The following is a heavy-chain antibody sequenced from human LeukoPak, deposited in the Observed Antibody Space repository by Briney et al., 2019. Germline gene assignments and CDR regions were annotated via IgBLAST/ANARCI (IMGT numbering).Heavy chain of an antibody. D-gene: IGHD6-25*01. Sequence: GSLRLSCAGSGFTFSSYSMSWIRQPPGKGLEWIGYIYYSGSTNYNPSLKSRVTISVDTSKNQFSLKLSSVTAADTAVYYCARGRLPLDYWGQGTLVTVSS. J-gene: IGHJ4*02. CDR1: GFTFSSYS. CDR2: IYYSGST. CDR3: ARGRLPLDY. V-gene: IGHV4-59*01.